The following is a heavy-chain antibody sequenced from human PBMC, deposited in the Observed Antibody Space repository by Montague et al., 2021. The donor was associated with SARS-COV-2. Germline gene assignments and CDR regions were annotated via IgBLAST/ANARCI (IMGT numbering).Heavy chain of an antibody. CDR3: ARHASYSSGWYFESYFDY. V-gene: IGHV4-39*01. D-gene: IGHD6-19*01. Sequence: SETLSLTCTVSGGSISSSSYYWGWIRQPPGKGLEWIGSIYYSGSTYYNPSLKSRVTTSVDTSKNQFSLKLSSVTAADTAVYYCARHASYSSGWYFESYFDYWGQGTLVTVSS. J-gene: IGHJ4*02. CDR1: GGSISSSSYY. CDR2: IYYSGST.